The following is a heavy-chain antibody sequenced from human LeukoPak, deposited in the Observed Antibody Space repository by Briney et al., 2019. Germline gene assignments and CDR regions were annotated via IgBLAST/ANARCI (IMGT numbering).Heavy chain of an antibody. Sequence: GGSLRLSCAAPGITFSSYAMTWVRQAPGKGLEWVSAISGSGVNTYYADSVKGRFTISRDNSKNAVYLQMNSLRAEDTAVFYCARSRYSNSWLFDYWGQGTLVTVSS. CDR3: ARSRYSNSWLFDY. V-gene: IGHV3-23*01. CDR1: GITFSSYA. D-gene: IGHD6-13*01. CDR2: ISGSGVNT. J-gene: IGHJ4*02.